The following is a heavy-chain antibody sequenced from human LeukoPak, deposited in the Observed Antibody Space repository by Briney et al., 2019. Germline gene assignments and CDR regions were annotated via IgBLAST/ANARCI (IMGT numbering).Heavy chain of an antibody. V-gene: IGHV1-46*01. D-gene: IGHD3-22*01. J-gene: IGHJ3*01. CDR3: AREGSSGQLL. CDR1: AYTFTNYY. Sequence: ASVKVSCKASAYTFTNYYLHWVRQAPGQGLERMGIINPSGGSTSNAQKFQGRVTMTRYTSTSTVYMELSSLRSEDTAVYYCAREGSSGQLLWGQGSMVTVSS. CDR2: INPSGGST.